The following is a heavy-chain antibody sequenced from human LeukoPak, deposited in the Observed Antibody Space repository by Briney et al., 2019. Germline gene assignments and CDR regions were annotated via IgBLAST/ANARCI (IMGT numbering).Heavy chain of an antibody. J-gene: IGHJ4*02. Sequence: GGSLRLSCAASGFTVSSNYMSWVRQAPGKGLEWVSVIYSGGSTYYADSVKGRFTIFRDNSKNTLYLQMNSLRAEDTAVYYCARDVQVATIYPLDYWGQGTLVTVSS. CDR1: GFTVSSNY. CDR2: IYSGGST. CDR3: ARDVQVATIYPLDY. D-gene: IGHD5-12*01. V-gene: IGHV3-66*01.